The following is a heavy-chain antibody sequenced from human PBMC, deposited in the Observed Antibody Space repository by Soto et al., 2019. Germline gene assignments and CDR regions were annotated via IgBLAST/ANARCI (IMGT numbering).Heavy chain of an antibody. J-gene: IGHJ4*02. CDR3: AKDGVDSSGYYPDC. CDR1: GFTFSSYA. CDR2: ISGSGGST. D-gene: IGHD3-22*01. V-gene: IGHV3-23*01. Sequence: HPGGSLRLSCAASGFTFSSYAMSWVRQAPGKGLEWVSAISGSGGSTYYADSVKGRFTISRDNSKNTLYLQMNSLRAEDTAVYYCAKDGVDSSGYYPDCWGQGTLVTVSS.